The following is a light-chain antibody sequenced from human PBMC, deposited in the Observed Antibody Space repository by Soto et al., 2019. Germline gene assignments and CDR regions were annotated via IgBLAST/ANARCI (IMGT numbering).Light chain of an antibody. V-gene: IGKV3-20*01. Sequence: EIVLTQSPGTLSLSPGERATLSCRASQSVSSSYLAWYQQKPGQAPRLLIYGASSRATGIPDRFSGGGSGTDFTLTISRLEPEDFAVYYCQQYGSSLGVTFGGGTKVEIK. CDR2: GAS. CDR3: QQYGSSLGVT. J-gene: IGKJ4*01. CDR1: QSVSSSY.